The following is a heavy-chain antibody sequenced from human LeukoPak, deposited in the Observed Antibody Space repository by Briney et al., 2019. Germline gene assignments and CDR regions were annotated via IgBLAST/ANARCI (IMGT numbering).Heavy chain of an antibody. CDR3: ARGLPRIAARPDCSDP. CDR1: GGSFSGYY. D-gene: IGHD6-6*01. CDR2: INHSGST. Sequence: PSETLSLTCAVYGGSFSGYYWSWIRQPPGKGLEWIGEINHSGSTNYNPSFKSRVTISVDTSKNQFSLKLSSVTAADTAVYCCARGLPRIAARPDCSDPWGQGTLVTVSS. V-gene: IGHV4-34*01. J-gene: IGHJ5*02.